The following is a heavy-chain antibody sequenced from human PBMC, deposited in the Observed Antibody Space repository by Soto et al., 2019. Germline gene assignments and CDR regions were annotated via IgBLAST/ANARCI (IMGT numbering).Heavy chain of an antibody. CDR2: IKQDGSEK. D-gene: IGHD3-3*01. V-gene: IGHV3-7*03. CDR3: ARVTPIFGVVITYYYYYGMDV. CDR1: GFTFSSYW. J-gene: IGHJ6*02. Sequence: GGSLRLSCAASGFTFSSYWMSWVRQAPGKGLEWVANIKQDGSEKYYVDSVKGRFTISRDNAKNSLYLQMNSLRAEDTAVYYCARVTPIFGVVITYYYYYGMDVWGQGTTVTVSS.